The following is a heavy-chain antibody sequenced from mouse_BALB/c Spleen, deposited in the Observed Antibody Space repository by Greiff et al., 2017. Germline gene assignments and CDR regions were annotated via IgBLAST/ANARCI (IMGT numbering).Heavy chain of an antibody. CDR3: AREGGTSMDY. V-gene: IGHV5-17*02. CDR2: ISSGSSTI. D-gene: IGHD1-1*02. CDR1: GFTFSSFG. J-gene: IGHJ4*01. Sequence: EVNVVESGGGLVQPGGSRKLSCAASGFTFSSFGMHWVRQAPEKGLEWVAYISSGSSTIYYADTVKGRFTISRDNPKNTLFLQMTSLRSEDTAMYYCAREGGTSMDYWGQGTSVTVSS.